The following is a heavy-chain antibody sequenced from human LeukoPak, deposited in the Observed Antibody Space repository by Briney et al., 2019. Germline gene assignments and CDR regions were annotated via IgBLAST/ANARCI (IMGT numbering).Heavy chain of an antibody. CDR1: GGSFSGNY. CDR3: LAATVFDY. J-gene: IGHJ4*02. Sequence: SETLSLTCAVYGGSFSGNYWNWIRQPPDKGLEWIGEINHSGSTNYNPSLKSRVTISVDTSRNQFSLKLSSVTAADTGVLEVLAATVFDYWGQGTLVTVSS. CDR2: INHSGST. V-gene: IGHV4-34*01. D-gene: IGHD2-15*01.